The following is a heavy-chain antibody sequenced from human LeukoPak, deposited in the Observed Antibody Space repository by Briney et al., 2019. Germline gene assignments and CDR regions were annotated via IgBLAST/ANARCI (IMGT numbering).Heavy chain of an antibody. CDR3: AKDIDSSWYAEYFQH. Sequence: PGGSLRLSCAASGFTFDDYAMHWVRQAPGKGLEWVSLISGDGGSTYSANSVKGRFTIPRDNSKNSLYLQMNSLRTEDTALYYCAKDIDSSWYAEYFQHWGQGTLVTVSS. CDR1: GFTFDDYA. CDR2: ISGDGGST. V-gene: IGHV3-43*02. J-gene: IGHJ1*01. D-gene: IGHD6-13*01.